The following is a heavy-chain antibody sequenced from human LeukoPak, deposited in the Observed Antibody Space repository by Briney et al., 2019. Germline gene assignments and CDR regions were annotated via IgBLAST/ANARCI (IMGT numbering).Heavy chain of an antibody. CDR2: IRGGGGVQ. J-gene: IGHJ3*02. CDR3: AKSSHSYGNDALDI. V-gene: IGHV3-23*01. D-gene: IGHD5-18*01. CDR1: GFTLHDYA. Sequence: QTGGSLRLSCAASGFTLHDYAMHWVRQAPGKGLEYVSVIRGGGGVQYYAASVKGRFTISRDNSNNTLYLQMNSLRAEDTAVYYCAKSSHSYGNDALDIWGQGTMVTVSS.